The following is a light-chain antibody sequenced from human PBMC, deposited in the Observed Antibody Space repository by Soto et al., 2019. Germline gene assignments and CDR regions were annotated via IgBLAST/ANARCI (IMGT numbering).Light chain of an antibody. J-gene: IGLJ1*01. Sequence: QSALTQPASVSGSPGQSITISCTGTSSDVGNYNPVSWYQQHPNKAPKLMIYEGSKRPSGVSNRFSGSKSGNTASLTISGLQAEDEADYYCCSSAGSTIVFGTGTKLTVL. CDR3: CSSAGSTIV. CDR1: SSDVGNYNP. CDR2: EGS. V-gene: IGLV2-23*03.